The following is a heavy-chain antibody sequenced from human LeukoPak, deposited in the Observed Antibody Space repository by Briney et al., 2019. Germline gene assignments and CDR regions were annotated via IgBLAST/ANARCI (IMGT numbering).Heavy chain of an antibody. Sequence: QPGRSLRLSCAASGFTFSSYGMHWVRQAPGKGLEWVAVIWYDGSNKYYADSVKGRFTISRDNSKNTLYLQMNSLRAEDTAVYYCARPGGDCSGGSCDDAFDIWGQGTMVTVSS. CDR3: ARPGGDCSGGSCDDAFDI. D-gene: IGHD2-15*01. V-gene: IGHV3-33*08. J-gene: IGHJ3*02. CDR2: IWYDGSNK. CDR1: GFTFSSYG.